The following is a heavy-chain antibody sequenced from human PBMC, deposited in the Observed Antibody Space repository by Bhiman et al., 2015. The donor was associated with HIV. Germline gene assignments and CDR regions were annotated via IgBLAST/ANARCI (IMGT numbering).Heavy chain of an antibody. Sequence: EMQLAESGGGLIQPGRSLRLSCAASGFSFENYAMYWVRQAPGKGLEWVSGIGWNSGSIDYANSVKGRFTISRDNAKNSLYLQMNSLRPEDTAVYYCSKEKLWFEAGGGGMDVWGQGDHGHRLL. CDR2: IGWNSGSI. CDR3: SKEKLWFEAGGGGMDV. V-gene: IGHV3-9*01. CDR1: GFSFENYA. J-gene: IGHJ6*02. D-gene: IGHD3-10*01.